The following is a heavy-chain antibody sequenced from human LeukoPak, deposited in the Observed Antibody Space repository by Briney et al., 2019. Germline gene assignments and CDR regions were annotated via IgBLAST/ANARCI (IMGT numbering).Heavy chain of an antibody. V-gene: IGHV4-59*01. CDR2: IHYSGST. J-gene: IGHJ3*02. CDR1: GGSIRSYY. Sequence: PSETLSLTCTVSGGSIRSYYWNWIRQPPGKGLEWIGYIHYSGSTNYNPSLKSRVTISVDTSKNQFPLKLSSVTAADTAVYYCAREAREGHVFDIWGQGTMVTVSS. D-gene: IGHD5-24*01. CDR3: AREAREGHVFDI.